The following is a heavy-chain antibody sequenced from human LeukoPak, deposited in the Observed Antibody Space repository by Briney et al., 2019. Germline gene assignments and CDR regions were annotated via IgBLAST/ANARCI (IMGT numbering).Heavy chain of an antibody. Sequence: GGSLRLSCEASGFAFTNAWMSWVRQAPGKRLEWVGRIRRKTDGGTADYAAPVMGRFTISRDDSNNTLYLQMNSLKTEDTAVYYCISGFCSSASCYAWGRGTLVIVSS. J-gene: IGHJ4*02. CDR1: GFAFTNAW. CDR3: ISGFCSSASCYA. CDR2: IRRKTDGGTA. V-gene: IGHV3-15*01. D-gene: IGHD2-2*01.